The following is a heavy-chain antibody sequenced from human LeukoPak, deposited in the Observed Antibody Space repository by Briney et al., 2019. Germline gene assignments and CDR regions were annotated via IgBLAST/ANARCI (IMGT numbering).Heavy chain of an antibody. CDR1: GFAFSDYG. J-gene: IGHJ3*02. Sequence: PGRSLRLSCAASGFAFSDYGMHWVRQAPGKGLEWVALISYDGTKRYYADSVKGRFTISRDNSKNTLYLQMNSLRAEDTAVYYCARDRTIWFGELLAGDPDAFGIWGQGTMVTVSS. V-gene: IGHV3-30*03. CDR3: ARDRTIWFGELLAGDPDAFGI. D-gene: IGHD3-10*01. CDR2: ISYDGTKR.